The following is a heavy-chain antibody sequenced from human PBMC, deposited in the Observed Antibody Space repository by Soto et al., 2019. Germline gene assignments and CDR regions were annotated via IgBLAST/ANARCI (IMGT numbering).Heavy chain of an antibody. J-gene: IGHJ5*02. V-gene: IGHV1-2*06. CDR3: GRDGMGATPLGWFDP. CDR2: INPRSGDT. CDR1: GYTFIGYY. D-gene: IGHD1-26*01. Sequence: QVQLVQSGAEVKKPGASVKVSCKASGYTFIGYYIHWVRQAPGQGLEWMGRINPRSGDTTYAQKFQGRLTMTRDTSISTAYMEMSSRRSDDTAVYYCGRDGMGATPLGWFDPWGQGSLVTVSS.